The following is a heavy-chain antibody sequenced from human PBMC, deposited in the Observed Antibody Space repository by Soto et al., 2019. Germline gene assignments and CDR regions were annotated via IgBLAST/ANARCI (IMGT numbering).Heavy chain of an antibody. V-gene: IGHV3-72*01. J-gene: IGHJ4*02. D-gene: IGHD3-10*01. CDR3: ARDRGRYSWAY. Sequence: EVQLVESGGGLVQPGGSLRLSCAASGLTLSDHRMDWVRQAPGKGLEWVARIRGKVNRDTTEYAASVKGRFTISRDDSGNSLYLQMDSLQTEDTAVSYCARDRGRYSWAYWGQGTLVTVS. CDR2: IRGKVNRDTT. CDR1: GLTLSDHR.